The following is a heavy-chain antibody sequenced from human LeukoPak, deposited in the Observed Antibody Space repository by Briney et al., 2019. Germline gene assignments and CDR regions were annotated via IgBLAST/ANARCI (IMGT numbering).Heavy chain of an antibody. CDR2: ISWNSGSI. CDR3: ARDLPIYSYGYSLHYYFDY. J-gene: IGHJ4*02. V-gene: IGHV3-9*01. Sequence: GGSLRLSCAASGFTFDDYAMHWVRQAPGKGLEWVSGISWNSGSIGYADSVKGRFTISRDNAKNSLYLQMNSLRAEDTALYYCARDLPIYSYGYSLHYYFDYWGQGTLVTVSS. D-gene: IGHD5-18*01. CDR1: GFTFDDYA.